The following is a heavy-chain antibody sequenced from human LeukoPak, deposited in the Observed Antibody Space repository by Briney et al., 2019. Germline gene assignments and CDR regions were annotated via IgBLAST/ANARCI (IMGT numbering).Heavy chain of an antibody. CDR1: GFTFNTFA. J-gene: IGHJ4*02. CDR2: ISYDGSNK. Sequence: GGSLRLSCAATGFTFNTFAMHWVRQAPGKGLEWVAVISYDGSNKYYADSVKGRFTISRDNSKNTLYLQMNSLRAEDTAVYYCAGKDYYFDYWGQGTLVTVSS. V-gene: IGHV3-30*04. D-gene: IGHD3/OR15-3a*01. CDR3: AGKDYYFDY.